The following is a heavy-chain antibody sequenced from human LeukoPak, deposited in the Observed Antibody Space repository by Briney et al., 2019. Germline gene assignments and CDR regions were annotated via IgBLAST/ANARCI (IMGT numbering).Heavy chain of an antibody. V-gene: IGHV3-30*02. CDR2: IRFDGTNK. CDR1: GFTFSTYG. J-gene: IGHJ4*02. D-gene: IGHD2-15*01. CDR3: AKGYCSGSCYNGLDY. Sequence: GGSLRLSCAASGFTFSTYGMHWVRQAPGKGLEWVAFIRFDGTNKYYADSVKGRFAISRDSSKNTLYLQMNSLRAEDTAVYYCAKGYCSGSCYNGLDYWGQGTLVTVSS.